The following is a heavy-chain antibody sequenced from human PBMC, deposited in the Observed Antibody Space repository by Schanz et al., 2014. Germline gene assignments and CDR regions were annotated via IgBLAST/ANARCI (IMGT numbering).Heavy chain of an antibody. CDR3: ARDFLLEQLGYSHYYYAMDV. CDR2: ISGSSRTI. V-gene: IGHV3-48*01. Sequence: VHLLESGGGLVEPGGSLRLSCAASGFGFSSYSMNWVRQAPGKGLEWVSYISGSSRTIYYADSMKGRFTISRDNAKNSLYLQMNSLRAEDTAVYYCARDFLLEQLGYSHYYYAMDVWGQGTTVTVSS. J-gene: IGHJ6*02. CDR1: GFGFSSYS. D-gene: IGHD2-15*01.